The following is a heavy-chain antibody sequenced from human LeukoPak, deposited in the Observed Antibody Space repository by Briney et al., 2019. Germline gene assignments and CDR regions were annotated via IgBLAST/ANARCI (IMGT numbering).Heavy chain of an antibody. J-gene: IGHJ4*02. CDR1: GDSISSSTCN. D-gene: IGHD3-22*01. CDR2: ISQSGNS. Sequence: SETLSLTCKVSGDSISSSTCNWSWIRQPPGKGLEWIGYISQSGNSYFTPSLKSRATISVARTKNHFSLTLMSVTAADTAVYYCARDQVDYDIPDHFDYWGKGTLVAVSS. CDR3: ARDQVDYDIPDHFDY. V-gene: IGHV4-30-2*01.